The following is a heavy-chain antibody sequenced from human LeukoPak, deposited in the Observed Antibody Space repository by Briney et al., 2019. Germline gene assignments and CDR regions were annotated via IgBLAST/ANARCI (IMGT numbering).Heavy chain of an antibody. Sequence: GSLRLSCAASGFTFSSYEMDWVRQAPGKGLEWLSYIDSGGSPTYYADSVKGRFTISRDDAMNSLYLQMNSLRVEDTAVYYCARELVHDGMDVWGQGTTVTVSS. J-gene: IGHJ6*02. V-gene: IGHV3-48*03. CDR1: GFTFSSYE. CDR3: ARELVHDGMDV. CDR2: IDSGGSPT. D-gene: IGHD1-26*01.